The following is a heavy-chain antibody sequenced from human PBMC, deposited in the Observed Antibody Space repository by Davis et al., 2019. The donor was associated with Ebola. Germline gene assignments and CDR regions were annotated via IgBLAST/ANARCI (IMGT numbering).Heavy chain of an antibody. CDR2: INPTTGGT. Sequence: ASVKVSCKASGYTFTGYYMHWVRQAPGQGLEWMGWINPTTGGTNYAQKFQGRVTMTRDTSISTGYMEVSGLTSDDKAVYYCARDIVGAPLDYWGLGTLVTVSS. CDR3: ARDIVGAPLDY. J-gene: IGHJ4*02. D-gene: IGHD1-26*01. V-gene: IGHV1-2*02. CDR1: GYTFTGYY.